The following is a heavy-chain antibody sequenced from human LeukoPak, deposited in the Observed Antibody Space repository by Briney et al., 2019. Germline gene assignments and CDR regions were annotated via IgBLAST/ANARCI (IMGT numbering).Heavy chain of an antibody. D-gene: IGHD3-3*01. CDR1: GYTFTGYY. V-gene: IGHV1-2*02. CDR3: AVVRFLEWITYGMDV. CDR2: INPNSGGT. J-gene: IGHJ6*02. Sequence: ASVKVSCKASGYTFTGYYMHWVRQAPGQGLEWMGWINPNSGGTNYAQKFQGRVTMTRDTSISTAYMELSRLRSDDTAVYYCAVVRFLEWITYGMDVWGQGTTLTVSS.